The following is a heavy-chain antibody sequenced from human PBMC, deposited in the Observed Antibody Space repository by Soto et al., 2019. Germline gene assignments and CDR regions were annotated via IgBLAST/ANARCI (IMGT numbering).Heavy chain of an antibody. J-gene: IGHJ6*02. CDR1: GFTFSSYG. CDR3: AKDRRVTVGDYYYGMDV. V-gene: IGHV3-30*18. D-gene: IGHD3-16*01. CDR2: ISYDGSNK. Sequence: GGSLRLSCAASGFTFSSYGMHWVRQAPGKGLEWVAVISYDGSNKYYADSVKGRFTISRDNSKNTLYLQMNSLRAEDTAVYYCAKDRRVTVGDYYYGMDVWGQGTTVTVYS.